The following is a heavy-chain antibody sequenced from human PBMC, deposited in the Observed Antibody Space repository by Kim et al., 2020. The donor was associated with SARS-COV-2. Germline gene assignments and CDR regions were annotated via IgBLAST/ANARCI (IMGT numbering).Heavy chain of an antibody. D-gene: IGHD3-10*01. J-gene: IGHJ4*02. V-gene: IGHV5-51*01. Sequence: YSPSFQGQVTISADKSISTAYLQWSSLKASDTAMYYCARVSRAGFGELGYWGQGTLVTVSS. CDR3: ARVSRAGFGELGY.